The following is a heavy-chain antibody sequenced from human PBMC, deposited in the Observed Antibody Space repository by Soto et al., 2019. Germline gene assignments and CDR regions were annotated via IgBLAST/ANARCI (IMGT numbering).Heavy chain of an antibody. V-gene: IGHV3-48*02. Sequence: SVGSLRLSCAASGFTFSSYSMNWVRQAPGKGLEWVSYISSSSSTIYYADSVKGRFTISRDNAKNSLYLQMNSLRDEDTAVYYCARAGGYCSGGSCYVGRFDPWGQGTLVTVSS. J-gene: IGHJ5*02. CDR2: ISSSSSTI. D-gene: IGHD2-15*01. CDR3: ARAGGYCSGGSCYVGRFDP. CDR1: GFTFSSYS.